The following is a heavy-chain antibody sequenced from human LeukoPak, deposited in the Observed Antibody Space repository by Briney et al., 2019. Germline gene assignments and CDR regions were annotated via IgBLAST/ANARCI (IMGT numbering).Heavy chain of an antibody. CDR2: ISYDGSNK. V-gene: IGHV3-30*18. D-gene: IGHD3-3*01. CDR3: AKDYDFWSGYSCQFDY. J-gene: IGHJ4*02. Sequence: PGRSLRLPCAASGFTFSSYGMHWVRQAPGKGLEWVAVISYDGSNKYYADSVKGRFTISRDNSKNTLYLQMNSLRAEDTAVYYCAKDYDFWSGYSCQFDYWGQGTLVTVSS. CDR1: GFTFSSYG.